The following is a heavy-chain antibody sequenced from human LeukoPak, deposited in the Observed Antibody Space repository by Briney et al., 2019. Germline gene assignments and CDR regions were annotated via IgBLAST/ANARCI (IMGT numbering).Heavy chain of an antibody. D-gene: IGHD3-22*01. CDR1: GGSITSYY. Sequence: SETLSLTCNVFGGSITSYYWGWIRQPPGKGLEWIGSIYYSGSTYYNPSLKSRVTISVDTSKNQFSLKLSSVTAADTAVYYCARHLDYYDSSGYPSGSDYWGQGTLVTVSS. V-gene: IGHV4-39*01. J-gene: IGHJ4*02. CDR3: ARHLDYYDSSGYPSGSDY. CDR2: IYYSGST.